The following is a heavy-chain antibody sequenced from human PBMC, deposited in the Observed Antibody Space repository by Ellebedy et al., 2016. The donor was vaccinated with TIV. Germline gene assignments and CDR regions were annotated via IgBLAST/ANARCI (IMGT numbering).Heavy chain of an antibody. Sequence: PGGSLRLSCAASGFTFSNYWMSWVRQAPGKGLEWVANIKQDGSETYYVDSVKGRFTISRDNAKNSLYLQMNSLRAEDTAVYYCAKASSRGGGWDCWGKGILVTVSS. V-gene: IGHV3-7*03. CDR3: AKASSRGGGWDC. CDR2: IKQDGSET. D-gene: IGHD2-15*01. J-gene: IGHJ4*02. CDR1: GFTFSNYW.